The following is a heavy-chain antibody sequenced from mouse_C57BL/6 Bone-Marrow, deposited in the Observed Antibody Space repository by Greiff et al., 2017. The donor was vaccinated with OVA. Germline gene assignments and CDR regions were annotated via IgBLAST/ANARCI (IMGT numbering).Heavy chain of an antibody. CDR2: ISSGSSTI. Sequence: EVMLVESGGGLVKPGGSLKLSCAASGFTFSDYGMHWVRQAPEKGLEWVAYISSGSSTIYYADTVKGRFTISRDNAKNTLFRQMTSLRSEDTAMYYCARLHYYGSKGYAMDYWGQGTSVTVSS. D-gene: IGHD1-1*01. CDR1: GFTFSDYG. CDR3: ARLHYYGSKGYAMDY. J-gene: IGHJ4*01. V-gene: IGHV5-17*01.